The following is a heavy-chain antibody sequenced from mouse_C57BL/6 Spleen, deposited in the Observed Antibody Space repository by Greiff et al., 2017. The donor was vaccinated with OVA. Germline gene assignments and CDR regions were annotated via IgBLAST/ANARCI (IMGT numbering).Heavy chain of an antibody. Sequence: EVKVVESGGDLVKPGGSLKLSCAASGFTFSSYGMSWVRQTPDKRLEWVATISSGGSYTYYPDSVKGRFTISTDNAKNTLYLQMSSLKSEDTAKYYGGRQGYDYGGCAYWGQGTLVTVSA. CDR1: GFTFSSYG. V-gene: IGHV5-6*01. D-gene: IGHD2-4*01. CDR3: GRQGYDYGGCAY. J-gene: IGHJ3*01. CDR2: ISSGGSYT.